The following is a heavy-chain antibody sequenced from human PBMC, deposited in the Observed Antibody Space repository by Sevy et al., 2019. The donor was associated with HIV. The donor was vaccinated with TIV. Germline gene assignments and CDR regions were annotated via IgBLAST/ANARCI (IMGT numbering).Heavy chain of an antibody. V-gene: IGHV3-23*01. D-gene: IGHD3-16*01. CDR2: ISGSGDNT. Sequence: GGSLRLSCAASGFTFSSYATSWVRQAPGKGLEWVSTISGSGDNTFYADSAKGRFTVSRDNSKNTLYLQMNSLRAEETDVYYWAKCLYTSIDADYYDYMDVWGKGTTVTVSS. CDR3: AKCLYTSIDADYYDYMDV. CDR1: GFTFSSYA. J-gene: IGHJ6*03.